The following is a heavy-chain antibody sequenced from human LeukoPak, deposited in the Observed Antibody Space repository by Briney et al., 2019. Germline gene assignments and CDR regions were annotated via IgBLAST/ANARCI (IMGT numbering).Heavy chain of an antibody. V-gene: IGHV1-69*02. Sequence: GASVKVSCKASGGTFSSYTISWVRQAHGQGLEWMGRIIPILGIANYAQKFQGRVTITADKSTSTAYMELSSLRSEDTAVYYCARSYYYDSSGYYYSDFYWGQGTLVTVSS. CDR3: ARSYYYDSSGYYYSDFY. CDR2: IIPILGIA. D-gene: IGHD3-22*01. CDR1: GGTFSSYT. J-gene: IGHJ4*02.